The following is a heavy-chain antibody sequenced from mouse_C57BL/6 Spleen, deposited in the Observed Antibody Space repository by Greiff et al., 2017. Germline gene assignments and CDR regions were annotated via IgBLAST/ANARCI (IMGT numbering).Heavy chain of an antibody. Sequence: EVQRVESGGDLVKPGGSLKLSCAASGFTFSSYGMSWVRQTPDKRLEWVATISSGGSYTYYPDSVKGRFTISRDNAKNTLYLQMSRLKSEDTAMYYCARFYDGYYPAWFAYWGQGTLVTVSA. CDR2: ISSGGSYT. J-gene: IGHJ3*01. V-gene: IGHV5-6*01. D-gene: IGHD2-3*01. CDR1: GFTFSSYG. CDR3: ARFYDGYYPAWFAY.